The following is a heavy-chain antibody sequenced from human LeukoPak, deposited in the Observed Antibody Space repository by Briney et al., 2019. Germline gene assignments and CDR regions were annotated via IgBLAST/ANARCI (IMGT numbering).Heavy chain of an antibody. CDR3: ARLAARPNYYMDV. J-gene: IGHJ6*03. CDR2: LYHPDST. Sequence: SETLSLACAVSGYPINSAYYWVWVRQPPGKGLEWIGSLYHPDSTYYNPSLESRVTISVDTSKNQFSLKLSSVTAADTAVYYCARLAARPNYYMDVWGKGTTVTVSS. CDR1: GYPINSAYY. V-gene: IGHV4-38-2*01. D-gene: IGHD6-6*01.